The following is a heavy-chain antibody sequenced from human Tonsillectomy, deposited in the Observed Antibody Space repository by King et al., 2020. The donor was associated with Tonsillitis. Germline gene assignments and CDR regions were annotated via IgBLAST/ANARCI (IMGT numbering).Heavy chain of an antibody. Sequence: QLVQSGAEVKKPGESLKIFCKASGYDFSTYWIGRVRQMPGKGLEWMGIIYPDDFDSRYSPSFQGQVTISVDKSVSTAYLQWSSLKASDTAMYYCARQGEYYYDSSGYYPIAAFDVWGLGTMVTVSS. CDR2: IYPDDFDS. V-gene: IGHV5-51*01. D-gene: IGHD3-22*01. CDR1: GYDFSTYW. J-gene: IGHJ3*01. CDR3: ARQGEYYYDSSGYYPIAAFDV.